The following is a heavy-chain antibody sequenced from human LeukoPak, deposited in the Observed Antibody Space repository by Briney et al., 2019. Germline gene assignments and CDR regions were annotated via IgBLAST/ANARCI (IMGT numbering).Heavy chain of an antibody. CDR2: ISSSSSSTI. CDR1: GFTFSSYA. Sequence: GGSLRLSCAASGFTFSSYAMSWVRQAPGKGLEWVSYISSSSSSTIYYADSVKGRFTISRDNAKNSLYLQMNSLRAEDTAVYYCAREGQQLVWGSYYYGMDVWGQGTTVTVSS. J-gene: IGHJ6*02. V-gene: IGHV3-48*01. D-gene: IGHD6-13*01. CDR3: AREGQQLVWGSYYYGMDV.